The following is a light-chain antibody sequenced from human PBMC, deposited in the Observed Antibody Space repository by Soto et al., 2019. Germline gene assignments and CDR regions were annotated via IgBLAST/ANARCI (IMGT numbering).Light chain of an antibody. CDR2: GAS. V-gene: IGKV3-20*01. CDR3: QQYSAWT. CDR1: QSVSSSY. Sequence: EIVLTQSPGTLSLSPGERATLSCRASQSVSSSYLAWYQQKSGQAPRLLIYGASSRSTGIPDRFSGSGSGTDFTLTISRLEPEDFAVYYCQQYSAWTFGQGTKVEIK. J-gene: IGKJ1*01.